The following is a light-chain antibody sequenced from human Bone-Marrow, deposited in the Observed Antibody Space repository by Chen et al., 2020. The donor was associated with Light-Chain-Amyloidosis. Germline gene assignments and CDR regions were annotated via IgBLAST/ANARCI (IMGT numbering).Light chain of an antibody. Sequence: QSALTQPASVSGSPGQSITISCTGTSRDIGTFNYVSWYQQHPGKAPQLIIFEVSNRPSGVSDRFSGAKSGNTASLTISGLQPGDEADFYCRSYTSTTTDVIFGGGTKLTVL. CDR3: RSYTSTTTDVI. V-gene: IGLV2-14*01. CDR2: EVS. CDR1: SRDIGTFNY. J-gene: IGLJ2*01.